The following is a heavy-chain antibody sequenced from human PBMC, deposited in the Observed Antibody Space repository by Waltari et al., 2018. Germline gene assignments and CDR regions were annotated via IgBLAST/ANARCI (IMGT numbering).Heavy chain of an antibody. CDR2: VHPSGRT. D-gene: IGHD2-15*01. J-gene: IGHJ4*02. V-gene: IGHV4-4*02. Sequence: QLQLQESGPGLVKPSGTLSLPCAVSDDSMRDSFWWSWLRQAPGKGLEWIRQVHPSGRTHYHPSLASRVTITLDTSINQFSLKLTSAAAAYTAVYYCARDRGRGLYLESWGQGALSTVSP. CDR1: DDSMRDSFW. CDR3: ARDRGRGLYLES.